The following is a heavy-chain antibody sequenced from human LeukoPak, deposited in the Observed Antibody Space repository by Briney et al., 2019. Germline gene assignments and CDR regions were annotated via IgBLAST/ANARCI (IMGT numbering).Heavy chain of an antibody. CDR2: VFHTGST. V-gene: IGHV4-59*01. D-gene: IGHD6-19*01. CDR3: TRPYSSGWYGTFSI. J-gene: IGHJ3*02. Sequence: PSETLSLTCTVSGGSITSYYWTWIRQPPGKGLEWIGHVFHTGSTNYNPSLKSRLTMSVDTSKNQFSLKLSSVTAADTAVYYCTRPYSSGWYGTFSIWGQGTMVTVSS. CDR1: GGSITSYY.